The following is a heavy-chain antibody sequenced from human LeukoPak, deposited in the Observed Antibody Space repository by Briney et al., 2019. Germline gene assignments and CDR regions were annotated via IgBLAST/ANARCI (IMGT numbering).Heavy chain of an antibody. CDR2: IYYSGST. V-gene: IGHV4-59*12. CDR3: ARGSGCSSTSCYPPQFDP. J-gene: IGHJ5*02. Sequence: SETLSLTCTVSGGSISSYYWSWIRQPPGKGLEWIGYIYYSGSTNYNPSLKSRVTISVDTSKNQFSLKLSSVTAADTAVYYCARGSGCSSTSCYPPQFDPWGQGTLVTVSS. D-gene: IGHD2-2*01. CDR1: GGSISSYY.